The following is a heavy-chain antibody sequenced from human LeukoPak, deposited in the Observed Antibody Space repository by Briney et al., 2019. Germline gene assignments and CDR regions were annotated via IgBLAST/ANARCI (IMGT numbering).Heavy chain of an antibody. J-gene: IGHJ3*02. D-gene: IGHD6-13*01. V-gene: IGHV1-3*03. CDR2: INAGNGNT. Sequence: ASVKVSCKASGYTFTSYAMHWVRQAPGQRLEWMGWINAGNGNTKYSQEFQGRVTITRDTSASTAYMELSSLRSEDMAAYYCAREYGVAAAFGAFDIWGQGTMVTVSS. CDR3: AREYGVAAAFGAFDI. CDR1: GYTFTSYA.